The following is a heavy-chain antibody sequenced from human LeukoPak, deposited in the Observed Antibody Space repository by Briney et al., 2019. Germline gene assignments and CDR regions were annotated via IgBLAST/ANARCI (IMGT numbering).Heavy chain of an antibody. CDR2: ISGGGENT. V-gene: IGHV3-23*01. Sequence: GASLRLSCAASGFTFTSYAMSWIRQAPRKPPEWVSAISGGGENTYYADSVKGRFTISRDNSKNTLYLQMNSLRAEDTATYYCAKPRAMTTGVGRYFDLWGRGTLVTVSS. CDR1: GFTFTSYA. D-gene: IGHD1-1*01. J-gene: IGHJ2*01. CDR3: AKPRAMTTGVGRYFDL.